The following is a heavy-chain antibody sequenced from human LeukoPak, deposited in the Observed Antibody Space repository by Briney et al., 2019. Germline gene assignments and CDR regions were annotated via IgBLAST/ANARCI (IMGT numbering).Heavy chain of an antibody. D-gene: IGHD6-19*01. V-gene: IGHV4-59*12. CDR3: AREQRQWLVTTFDY. CDR2: IYYSGST. Sequence: SETLSLTCTVSGGSISSYYWSWIRQPPGKGLEWIGYIYYSGSTNYNPSLKSRVTISVDTSKNQFSLKLSSVTAADTAVYYCAREQRQWLVTTFDYWGQGTLVTVSS. J-gene: IGHJ4*02. CDR1: GGSISSYY.